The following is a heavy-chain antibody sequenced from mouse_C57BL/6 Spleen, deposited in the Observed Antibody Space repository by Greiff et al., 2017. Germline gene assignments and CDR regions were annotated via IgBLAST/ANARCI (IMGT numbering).Heavy chain of an antibody. CDR1: GYAFSSSW. CDR3: ARDGYYGYYYAMDY. CDR2: IYPGDGDT. V-gene: IGHV1-82*01. Sequence: VQLQQSGPELVKPGASVKISCKASGYAFSSSWMNWVKQRPGKGLEWIGRIYPGDGDTNYNGKFKGKATLTADKSSSTAYMQLSSLTSEDSAVYFCARDGYYGYYYAMDYWGQGTSVTVAS. D-gene: IGHD2-3*01. J-gene: IGHJ4*01.